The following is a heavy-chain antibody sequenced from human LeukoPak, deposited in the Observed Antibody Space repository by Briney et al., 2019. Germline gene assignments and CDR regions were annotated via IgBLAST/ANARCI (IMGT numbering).Heavy chain of an antibody. CDR3: ARLAEQQLVPFFDY. J-gene: IGHJ4*02. D-gene: IGHD6-13*01. CDR2: INAGNSNT. V-gene: IGHV1-3*01. CDR1: VYTFTSYA. Sequence: ASVKVSCKASVYTFTSYAMHWVRQAPGQRLEWMGWINAGNSNTKYSQKFQGRVTITRDTSASTAYMELSSLRSEDTAVYYCARLAEQQLVPFFDYWGQGTLVTVSS.